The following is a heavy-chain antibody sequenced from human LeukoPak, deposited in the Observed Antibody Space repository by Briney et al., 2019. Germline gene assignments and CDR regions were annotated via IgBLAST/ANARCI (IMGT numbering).Heavy chain of an antibody. CDR1: GGSISSSSYY. V-gene: IGHV4-39*01. D-gene: IGHD6-13*01. Sequence: KPSETLTLTCTVSGGSISSSSYYWGWIRQPPGKGLEWIGSIYYSGNTYYNPSLKSRVTISVDTSKNQFSLKLSSVTAADTAVYYCASEYSSSWYVAYWGQGTLVTVSS. CDR3: ASEYSSSWYVAY. J-gene: IGHJ4*02. CDR2: IYYSGNT.